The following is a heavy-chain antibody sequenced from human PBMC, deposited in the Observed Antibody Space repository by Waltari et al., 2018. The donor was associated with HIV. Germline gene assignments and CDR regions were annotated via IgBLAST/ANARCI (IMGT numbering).Heavy chain of an antibody. Sequence: QVQLQESGPGLVKPSETLSLTCGVSGYSISSGYYWGWIRQPPGKGLEWIWSIHFSGTTYYNPSLKSRVTMSVDTSKNQFSLRLSSVTAADTAVYYCARDRGTVAGNLDYWGQGALVTVSS. J-gene: IGHJ4*02. CDR1: GYSISSGYY. D-gene: IGHD6-19*01. V-gene: IGHV4-38-2*02. CDR3: ARDRGTVAGNLDY. CDR2: IHFSGTT.